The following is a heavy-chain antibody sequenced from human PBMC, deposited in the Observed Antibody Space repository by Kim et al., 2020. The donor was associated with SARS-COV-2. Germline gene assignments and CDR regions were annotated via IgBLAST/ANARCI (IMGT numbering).Heavy chain of an antibody. CDR3: VKIPFSIYGDAFGI. V-gene: IGHV3-64D*09. Sequence: ADSVKGRFTNSRDNSKNTLYLQMSSLSAKDTAVYYCVKIPFSIYGDAFGIWGQGTMVTVSS. D-gene: IGHD3-10*01. J-gene: IGHJ3*02.